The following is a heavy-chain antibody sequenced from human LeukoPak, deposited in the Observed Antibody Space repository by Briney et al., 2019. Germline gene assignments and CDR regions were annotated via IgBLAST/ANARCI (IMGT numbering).Heavy chain of an antibody. Sequence: GESLRLSCAASGFTFSIYSMSWVRQAPGKGLEWAANINPDGSEKYYLDSVKGRMTISRDNAKNALYLQMNSLRAEDTAVFYCARMYGDYLGYWGQGTLVTVSS. CDR2: INPDGSEK. CDR1: GFTFSIYS. V-gene: IGHV3-7*01. J-gene: IGHJ4*02. CDR3: ARMYGDYLGY. D-gene: IGHD4-17*01.